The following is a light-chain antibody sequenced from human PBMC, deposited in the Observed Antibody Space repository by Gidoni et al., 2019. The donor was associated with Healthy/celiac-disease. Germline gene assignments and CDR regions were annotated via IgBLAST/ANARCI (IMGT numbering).Light chain of an antibody. CDR3: MQALQTPWT. J-gene: IGKJ1*01. V-gene: IGKV2-28*01. CDR2: LGS. CDR1: QSLLHSNGYNY. Sequence: DIVMTQSPLSLPVTPGEPASISCRSSQSLLHSNGYNYLDWYLQKPGQSPQLLIYLGSNRASGVPDRFIGSGSGTDFTLKISRLEAEDVGVYYCMQALQTPWTFGQGTKVEIK.